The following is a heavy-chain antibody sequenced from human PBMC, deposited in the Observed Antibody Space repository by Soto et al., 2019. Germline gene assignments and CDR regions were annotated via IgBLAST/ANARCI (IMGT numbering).Heavy chain of an antibody. Sequence: PGGSLRLSCAASGFTFSSYWMHWVRQAPGKGLVWVSRINSDGSSTSYADSVKGRFTISRDNAKNTLYLQMNSLRAEDTAVYYCARGCSGGSCYVLGYYYYYMDVWGKGTTVTVSS. CDR1: GFTFSSYW. CDR2: INSDGSST. CDR3: ARGCSGGSCYVLGYYYYYMDV. J-gene: IGHJ6*03. D-gene: IGHD2-15*01. V-gene: IGHV3-74*01.